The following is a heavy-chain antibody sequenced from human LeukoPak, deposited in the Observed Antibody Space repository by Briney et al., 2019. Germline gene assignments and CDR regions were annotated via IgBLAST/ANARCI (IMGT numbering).Heavy chain of an antibody. J-gene: IGHJ4*02. CDR3: AKCGLHTFGLYLY. D-gene: IGHD5-18*01. V-gene: IGHV3-23*01. CDR1: GFNFSNYA. Sequence: GGSLRLSCAASGFNFSNYAMSWVRQAPGKGLEWVSTISGSGNKTYYADSVKGRFTTSRDNSKNTLYLQMNSLRTEDTALYYCAKCGLHTFGLYLYWGQGTLLTISS. CDR2: ISGSGNKT.